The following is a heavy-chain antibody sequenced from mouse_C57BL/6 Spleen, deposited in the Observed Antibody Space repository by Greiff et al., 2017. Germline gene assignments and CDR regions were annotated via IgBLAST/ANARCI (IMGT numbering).Heavy chain of an antibody. V-gene: IGHV5-17*01. CDR3: ARQGLLAWYMDV. CDR2: ISSGSSTI. Sequence: EVMLVESGGGLVKPGGSLKLSCAASGFTFSDYGMHWVRQTPEKGLEWVAYISSGSSTIYYADTVKGRFTISRDNAKNTLFLQMTSLRSEDTAMYYCARQGLLAWYMDVWGTGTTVTVSS. CDR1: GFTFSDYG. J-gene: IGHJ1*03. D-gene: IGHD2-3*01.